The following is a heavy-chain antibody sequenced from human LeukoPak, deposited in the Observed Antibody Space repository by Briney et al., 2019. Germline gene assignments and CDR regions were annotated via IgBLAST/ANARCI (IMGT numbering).Heavy chain of an antibody. CDR2: INHSGST. CDR3: ARVGNYYDSFFDY. CDR1: GGSFSGYY. D-gene: IGHD3-22*01. J-gene: IGHJ4*02. V-gene: IGHV4-34*01. Sequence: PSETLSLTCAVYGGSFSGYYWSWIRQPPGKGLEWIGEINHSGSTNYNPSLKSRVTISVDTSKNQFSLKLSSVTAADTAVYYCARVGNYYDSFFDYWGQGTLVTVSS.